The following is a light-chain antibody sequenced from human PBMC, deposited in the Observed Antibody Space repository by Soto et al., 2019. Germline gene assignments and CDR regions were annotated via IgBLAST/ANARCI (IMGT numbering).Light chain of an antibody. CDR1: SSDVGGYNF. Sequence: QSVLTQPRSVSGSPGQSVTISCTGTSSDVGGYNFVSWYQQHPGKAPKLIIYEVSKRPSGVPDRFSGSKSGNTASLTISGLQSEDEADYYCCSYAGSYTWVFGGGTKLTVL. CDR3: CSYAGSYTWV. J-gene: IGLJ3*02. CDR2: EVS. V-gene: IGLV2-11*01.